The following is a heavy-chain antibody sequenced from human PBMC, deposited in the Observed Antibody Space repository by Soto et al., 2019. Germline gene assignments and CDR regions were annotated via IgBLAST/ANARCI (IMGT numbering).Heavy chain of an antibody. CDR1: GFTFSSYT. D-gene: IGHD6-25*01. Sequence: PGGSLRLSCAASGFTFSSYTIHWVHQAPGKGLEWVSSISSGGSDVYYADSVKGRFTISRDNAKNSLYLQMNSLRAEDTAVYYCARGSDNPTDYWGQGTLVTVSS. V-gene: IGHV3-21*01. J-gene: IGHJ4*02. CDR2: ISSGGSDV. CDR3: ARGSDNPTDY.